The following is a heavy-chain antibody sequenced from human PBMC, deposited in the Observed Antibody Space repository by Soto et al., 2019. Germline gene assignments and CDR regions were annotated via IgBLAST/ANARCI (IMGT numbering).Heavy chain of an antibody. CDR3: ATGVIWIGYFTVDS. Sequence: QVLLVQSGAEVKKPGSSVKISCKASGGSFGNSAINWVRQTPGQGLEWLGGFIPVYRTLNYAQKFQGRVTITAEESTGTAYMTLNSLASNDTVVYYCATGVIWIGYFTVDSWGQGTRVTVSS. J-gene: IGHJ4*02. CDR2: FIPVYRTL. D-gene: IGHD3-3*01. V-gene: IGHV1-69*01. CDR1: GGSFGNSA.